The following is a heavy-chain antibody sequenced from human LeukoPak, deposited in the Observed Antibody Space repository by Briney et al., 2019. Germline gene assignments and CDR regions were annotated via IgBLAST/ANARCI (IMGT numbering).Heavy chain of an antibody. CDR2: INYSGST. CDR1: GGSISSSSYY. CDR3: ARDSMVRGVDY. D-gene: IGHD3-10*01. Sequence: SETLSLTCTVSGGSISSSSYYWGRIRQPPGKGLEWIGSINYSGSTYYNPSLKSRITIPVDTSKNQFSLKLSSVTAADSAVYYCARDSMVRGVDYWGQGTLVTVSS. V-gene: IGHV4-39*07. J-gene: IGHJ4*02.